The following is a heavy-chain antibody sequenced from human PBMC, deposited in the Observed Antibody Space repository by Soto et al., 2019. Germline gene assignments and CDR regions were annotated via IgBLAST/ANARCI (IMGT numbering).Heavy chain of an antibody. J-gene: IGHJ5*02. V-gene: IGHV3-23*01. CDR2: ISGSGGST. CDR1: GFTFSSYA. D-gene: IGHD2-15*01. CDR3: SKGRLLVSAYDNWFDP. Sequence: GGSLRLSCAASGFTFSSYAMSWVRQAPGKGLEWVSAISGSGGSTYYADSVKGRFTISRDNSKNTLYLQMNSLRAEDTAVYYCSKGRLLVSAYDNWFDPWGQGTLVTVSS.